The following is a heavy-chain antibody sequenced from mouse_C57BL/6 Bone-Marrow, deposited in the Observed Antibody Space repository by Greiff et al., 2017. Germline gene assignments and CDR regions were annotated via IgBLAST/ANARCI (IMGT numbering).Heavy chain of an antibody. D-gene: IGHD1-1*01. V-gene: IGHV1-61*01. CDR2: IYPSDSET. CDR1: GYTFTSYW. J-gene: IGHJ2*01. CDR3: ARGGSSFFYY. Sequence: QVQLQQPWAELVRPGSSVKLSCKASGYTFTSYWMAWVKQRPGQGPEWIGNIYPSDSETHYNQKFKDKATLTVDKSSSTAYMQLSSLTSEDAAVDYCARGGSSFFYYWGQGTTLTVSS.